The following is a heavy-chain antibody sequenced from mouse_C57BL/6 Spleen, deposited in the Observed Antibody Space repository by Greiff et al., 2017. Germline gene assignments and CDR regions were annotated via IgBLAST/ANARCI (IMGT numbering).Heavy chain of an antibody. Sequence: VQLQQSGAELVRPGASVTLSCKASGYTFTDYEMHWVKQTPVHGLEWIGAIDPETGGTAYNQKFKGKAILTADKSSSTAYMELRSLTSEDSAVYYFTRGGPRGYFDVWGTGTTVTVSS. D-gene: IGHD3-3*01. CDR3: TRGGPRGYFDV. CDR1: GYTFTDYE. V-gene: IGHV1-15*01. J-gene: IGHJ1*03. CDR2: IDPETGGT.